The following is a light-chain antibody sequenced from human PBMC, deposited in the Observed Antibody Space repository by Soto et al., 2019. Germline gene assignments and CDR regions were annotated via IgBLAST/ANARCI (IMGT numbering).Light chain of an antibody. CDR2: DVN. J-gene: IGLJ2*01. CDR3: SSYTSSMS. V-gene: IGLV2-14*01. Sequence: QSALTQPASVSGSPGQSITISCTGTSSDVGGYNYVSWYQQHPGKAPKLMIYDVNTRPSGVSNRFYGSKSGNTASLTISGIQVEVEAHYYCSSYTSSMSFGGGTQLTVL. CDR1: SSDVGGYNY.